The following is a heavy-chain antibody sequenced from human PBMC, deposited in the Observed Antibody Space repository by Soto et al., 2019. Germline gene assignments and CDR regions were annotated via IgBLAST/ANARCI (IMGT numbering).Heavy chain of an antibody. CDR1: DCPISGSSYS. D-gene: IGHD5-18*01. CDR2: ISYSGST. Sequence: SETLSLTCNAPDCPISGSSYSWCSFRQPPGKGLEWIGYISYSGSTNYNPSLKSRVTISVDTSKNQFSLKLSSVTAADAAVYYCARDRGTAIDYWGQGTLVTVSS. CDR3: ARDRGTAIDY. J-gene: IGHJ4*02. V-gene: IGHV4-61*01.